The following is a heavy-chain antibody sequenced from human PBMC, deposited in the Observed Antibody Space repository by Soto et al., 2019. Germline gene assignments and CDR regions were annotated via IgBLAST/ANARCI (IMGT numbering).Heavy chain of an antibody. D-gene: IGHD3-22*01. CDR2: IVVGTGKT. V-gene: IGHV1-58*01. Sequence: SVKVSGKASGFTFSSSAVQWVRQARGRRLEGIGWIVVGTGKTNYAQKFQERVTITRDMSTSTAYMELSSLRSEDTAVYYCAASPQLYYYDSSGYSDYYYYYGMDVWGQGTTVTVSS. CDR3: AASPQLYYYDSSGYSDYYYYYGMDV. CDR1: GFTFSSSA. J-gene: IGHJ6*02.